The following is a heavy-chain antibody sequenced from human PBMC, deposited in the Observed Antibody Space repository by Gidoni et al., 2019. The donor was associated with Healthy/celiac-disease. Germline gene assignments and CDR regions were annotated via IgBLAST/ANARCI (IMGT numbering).Heavy chain of an antibody. Sequence: QVQLVESGGGVVQPGRSRRLSCAAAGVHLGSYGMPWVRQAPGKGLEWVAVIWYDGSNKYYADSVKGRFTISRDNSKNTLYLQMNSLGAEDTAVYYCARETSTYYYGMDVWGQGTTVTVSS. CDR1: GVHLGSYG. CDR2: IWYDGSNK. J-gene: IGHJ6*02. CDR3: ARETSTYYYGMDV. V-gene: IGHV3-33*01.